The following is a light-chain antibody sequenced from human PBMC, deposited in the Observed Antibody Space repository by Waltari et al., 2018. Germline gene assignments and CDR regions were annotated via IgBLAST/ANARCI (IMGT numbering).Light chain of an antibody. CDR3: NSRDSSGNLYV. CDR2: GKN. Sequence: SSELTQYPAVSVALGQTVRITCQGDTLRSYYASWYQQKPGQAPVLVIYGKNNRPSGIPDRFSGSSSGNTASLTITGAQAEDEADYYCNSRDSSGNLYVLGTGTKVTVL. V-gene: IGLV3-19*01. CDR1: TLRSYY. J-gene: IGLJ1*01.